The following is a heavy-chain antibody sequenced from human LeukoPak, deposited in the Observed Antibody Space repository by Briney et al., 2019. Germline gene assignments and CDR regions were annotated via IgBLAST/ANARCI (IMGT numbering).Heavy chain of an antibody. J-gene: IGHJ5*02. CDR2: FDPEDGET. CDR3: ATASEGGGWFDP. CDR1: GYTLTELS. V-gene: IGHV1-24*01. Sequence: ASVKVSCKVSGYTLTELSMHWVRQAPGKGLEWTGGFDPEDGETIYAQKFQGRVTMTEDTSTDTAYMELSSLRSEDTAVYYCATASEGGGWFDPWGQGTLVTVSS.